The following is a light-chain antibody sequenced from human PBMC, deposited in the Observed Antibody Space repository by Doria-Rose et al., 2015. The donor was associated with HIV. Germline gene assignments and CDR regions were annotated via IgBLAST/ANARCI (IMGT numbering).Light chain of an antibody. J-gene: IGKJ1*01. CDR1: QSISNY. V-gene: IGKV1-39*01. Sequence: TQSPSSLSASVGDRVTITCRASQSISNYLNWYQQKPGKAPDLLIYTTPSLQSGVPLRFSGSGSGTDFTLTINSLQPEDFATYYCQQTYTTRWTFGLGTKVEVK. CDR3: QQTYTTRWT. CDR2: TTP.